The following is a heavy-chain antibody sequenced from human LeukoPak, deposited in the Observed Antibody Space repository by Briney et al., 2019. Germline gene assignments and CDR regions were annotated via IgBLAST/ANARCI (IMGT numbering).Heavy chain of an antibody. J-gene: IGHJ4*02. CDR1: GFTFSSYA. Sequence: GGSLRLSCAASGFTFSSYAMSWVRQAPGKGLEWVSVISNSGGSTFYADSVKGRFTISRDNSKNTLYLQMNSLRAEDTAMYYCARGDGYNFFDCWGQGVLVTVSS. D-gene: IGHD5-24*01. CDR2: ISNSGGST. CDR3: ARGDGYNFFDC. V-gene: IGHV3-23*01.